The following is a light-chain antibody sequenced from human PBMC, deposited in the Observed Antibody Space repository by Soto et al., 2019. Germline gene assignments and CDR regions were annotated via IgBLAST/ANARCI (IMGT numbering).Light chain of an antibody. J-gene: IGKJ1*01. CDR2: GAS. Sequence: EIVLTQSPGTLSLSPGDRATLSCRASQSVSSNFLAWYQQKPGQAPRLLIYGASIRATGIPDRFSGSGSGTDFTLTNRRLEPEDFAMYFCHQYGSSPRTFGQGDQGGNQT. V-gene: IGKV3-20*01. CDR1: QSVSSNF. CDR3: HQYGSSPRT.